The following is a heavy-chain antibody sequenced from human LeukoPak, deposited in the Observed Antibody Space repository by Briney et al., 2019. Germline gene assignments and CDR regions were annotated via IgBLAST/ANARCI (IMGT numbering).Heavy chain of an antibody. CDR1: GCSIRRYY. V-gene: IGHV4-4*08. CDR2: IYVSGCA. CDR3: ARVMRKTYYYGSGSSRFDP. J-gene: IGHJ5*02. Sequence: PSETLSLTCTVSGCSIRRYYWSWIRQPPGKGLEWIGYIYVSGCAYFHPPLQHGLTISVDTSKNQFSLKLSSVTAADTAVYYCARVMRKTYYYGSGSSRFDPWGQGTLVTVSS. D-gene: IGHD3-10*01.